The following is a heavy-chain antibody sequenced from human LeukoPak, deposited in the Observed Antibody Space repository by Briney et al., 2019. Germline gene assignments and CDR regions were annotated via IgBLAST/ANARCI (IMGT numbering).Heavy chain of an antibody. CDR3: ARDGLHTAHFDY. V-gene: IGHV3-48*02. CDR2: VSDSSDV. Sequence: GGSLRLSCAASGFTFSTYTMNWVRQAPGKGLEWVSTVSDSSDVHYSDSVKGRFTISRDNARNSLYLQMDSLRDEDTAVYYCARDGLHTAHFDYWGQGTLVTVSS. J-gene: IGHJ4*02. D-gene: IGHD5-18*01. CDR1: GFTFSTYT.